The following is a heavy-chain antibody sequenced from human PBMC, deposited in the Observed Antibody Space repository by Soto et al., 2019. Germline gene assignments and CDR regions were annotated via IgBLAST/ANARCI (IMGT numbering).Heavy chain of an antibody. CDR2: ISAHNGNK. Sequence: QVQLVQSGVEVKKPGASVKDSCKASGYTFTSYGISWLRQAPGQGLEWMGWISAHNGNKKYAQKVQGRVTMTTDTSTSTAYMELRSLRSDDTAVYYCAREPNYFDYWGQGTLVTVSS. CDR1: GYTFTSYG. CDR3: AREPNYFDY. J-gene: IGHJ4*02. V-gene: IGHV1-18*01.